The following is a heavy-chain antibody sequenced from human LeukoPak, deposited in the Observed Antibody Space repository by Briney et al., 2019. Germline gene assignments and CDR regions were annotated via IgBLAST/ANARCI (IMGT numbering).Heavy chain of an antibody. CDR2: INHSGST. V-gene: IGHV4-34*01. CDR3: ARSGTALYYYYYYMDV. Sequence: SETLSLTCAVYGGSFSGYYWSWIRQPPGKGLEWIGEINHSGSTNYNPSLKSRVTISVDTSKNQFSLKLSSVTAADTAVYYCARSGTALYYYYYYMDVWGKGTTVTISS. CDR1: GGSFSGYY. D-gene: IGHD2-8*02. J-gene: IGHJ6*03.